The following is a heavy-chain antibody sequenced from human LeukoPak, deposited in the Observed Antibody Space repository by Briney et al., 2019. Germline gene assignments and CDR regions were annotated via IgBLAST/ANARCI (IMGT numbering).Heavy chain of an antibody. CDR2: ISAYNGNT. CDR3: ARERGYCSGANCYGTDY. V-gene: IGHV1-18*01. D-gene: IGHD2-2*01. Sequence: ASVKVSCKASGYTFSSYGISWVRQAPGQGLEWMGWISAYNGNTNYAQKLQGRVTMTTDTSTSTVYMELRSLRSDDTAVYYCARERGYCSGANCYGTDYWGQGTLVTVSS. CDR1: GYTFSSYG. J-gene: IGHJ4*02.